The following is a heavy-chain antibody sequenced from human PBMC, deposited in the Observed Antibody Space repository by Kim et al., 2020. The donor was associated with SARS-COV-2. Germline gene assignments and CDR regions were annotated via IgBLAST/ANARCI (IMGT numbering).Heavy chain of an antibody. CDR2: T. Sequence: TDYAESVRGRVTSSRDSARNTLYLQMSSLRSDDTAIYYCVKGAWLDYWGPGTLVTVSS. D-gene: IGHD5-12*01. J-gene: IGHJ4*02. CDR3: VKGAWLDY. V-gene: IGHV3-23*01.